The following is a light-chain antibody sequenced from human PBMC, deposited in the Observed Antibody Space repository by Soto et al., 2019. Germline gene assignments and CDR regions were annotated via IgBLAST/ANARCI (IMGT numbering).Light chain of an antibody. CDR2: GNI. Sequence: QSVLTQPPSVSGAPGQRLTISCTGSSSNIGALYDVHWYKQLTGAAPKLLIYGNINRPSGVPDRFSGSKSGTSASLAITGLRAKDEADYYCQAYASSLSGSVFGTGTKLTVL. J-gene: IGLJ1*01. CDR3: QAYASSLSGSV. V-gene: IGLV1-40*01. CDR1: SSNIGALYD.